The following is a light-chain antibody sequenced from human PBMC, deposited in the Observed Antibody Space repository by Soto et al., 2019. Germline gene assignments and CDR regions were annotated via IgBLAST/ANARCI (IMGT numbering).Light chain of an antibody. CDR1: SIDVGSYNL. J-gene: IGLJ2*01. V-gene: IGLV2-23*03. Sequence: QSALTQPASVSGSPGQSITISCTGTSIDVGSYNLVSWYQQHPGKAPKLMIYEGSKRPSGVSNRFSGSKSGNTASLTISGLQAEDEADYYCCSYAGSSTFVVFGGGTQLTVL. CDR2: EGS. CDR3: CSYAGSSTFVV.